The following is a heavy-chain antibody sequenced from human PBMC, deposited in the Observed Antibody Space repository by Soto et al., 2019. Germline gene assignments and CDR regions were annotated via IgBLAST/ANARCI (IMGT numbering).Heavy chain of an antibody. CDR1: GGTFSSYA. V-gene: IGHV1-69*13. CDR2: IIPIFGTA. D-gene: IGHD3-3*01. CDR3: ASARLWSGYYSGNYYYYGMDV. Sequence: AASVKVSCKASGGTFSSYAIGWVRQAPGQGLEWMGGIIPIFGTANYAQKFQGRVTITADESTSTAYMELSSLRSEDTAVYYCASARLWSGYYSGNYYYYGMDVWGQGTTVTVSS. J-gene: IGHJ6*02.